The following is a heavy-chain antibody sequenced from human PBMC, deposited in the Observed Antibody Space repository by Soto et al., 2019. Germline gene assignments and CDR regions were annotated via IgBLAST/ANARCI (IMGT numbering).Heavy chain of an antibody. CDR3: ARHPPRYSSGWELAVGGMDV. Sequence: GESLKISCKGSGYSFTSYWIGWVRQMPGKGLEWMGIIYPGDSDTRYSPSFQGRVTISADKSISTAYLQWSSLKASDTAMYYCARHPPRYSSGWELAVGGMDVWGQGTTVTVSS. V-gene: IGHV5-51*01. D-gene: IGHD6-19*01. CDR1: GYSFTSYW. CDR2: IYPGDSDT. J-gene: IGHJ6*02.